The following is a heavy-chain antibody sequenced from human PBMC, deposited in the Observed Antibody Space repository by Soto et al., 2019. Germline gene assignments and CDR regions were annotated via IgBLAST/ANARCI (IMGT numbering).Heavy chain of an antibody. Sequence: QVQLVQSGAEVKKPGASVKVSCKASGYTFTSYAMHWVRQAPGQRLEWMGWINAGNGNTKYSQKFQGRVTITWDTSASTAYMELSSLRSEDTAVYYCAREPGTYYYYYGMDVWGRGTTVTVSS. CDR1: GYTFTSYA. D-gene: IGHD1-1*01. V-gene: IGHV1-3*01. J-gene: IGHJ6*02. CDR2: INAGNGNT. CDR3: AREPGTYYYYYGMDV.